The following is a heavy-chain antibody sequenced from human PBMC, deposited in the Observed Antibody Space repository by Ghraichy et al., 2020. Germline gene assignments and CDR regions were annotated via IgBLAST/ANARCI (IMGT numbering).Heavy chain of an antibody. CDR2: INHSGST. V-gene: IGHV4-34*01. CDR1: GGSFSGYY. D-gene: IGHD6-19*01. Sequence: SETLSLTCAVYGGSFSGYYWSWIRQPPGKGLEWIGEINHSGSTNYNPSLKSRVTISVDTSKNQFSLKLNSVTAADTAVYYCSREREITSGWGVTIKNYYGMDVWGRGTTVIVSS. J-gene: IGHJ6*02. CDR3: SREREITSGWGVTIKNYYGMDV.